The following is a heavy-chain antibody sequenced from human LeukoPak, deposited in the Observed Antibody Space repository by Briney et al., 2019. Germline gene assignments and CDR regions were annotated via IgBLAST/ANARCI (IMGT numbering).Heavy chain of an antibody. J-gene: IGHJ4*02. V-gene: IGHV5-51*01. D-gene: IGHD6-13*01. CDR2: ICPGDSDT. Sequence: GESLKISCQGSGYSFTSYWIGWVRQMPGKGLEWMGIICPGDSDTRYSPSFEGQVTISADKSISTAYLQWSSLKASDTAMYYCARQSGGGSSSWSPFNYWGQGTLVTVSS. CDR3: ARQSGGGSSSWSPFNY. CDR1: GYSFTSYW.